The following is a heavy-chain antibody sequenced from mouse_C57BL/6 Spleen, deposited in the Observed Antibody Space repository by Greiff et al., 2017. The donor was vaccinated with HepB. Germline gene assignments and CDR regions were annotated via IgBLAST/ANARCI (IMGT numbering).Heavy chain of an antibody. D-gene: IGHD2-4*01. CDR2: INPGSGTT. Sequence: QVQLQQSGAELVRPGASVKLSCKASGYTFTDYYINWVKQRPGQGLEWIARINPGSGTTNYNEKLKGKATLTAEKSSSTAYMQLSSLTSEDSAVYFCARARVLGLRQNFDYWGQGTSLTVSS. CDR1: GYTFTDYY. V-gene: IGHV1-76*01. CDR3: ARARVLGLRQNFDY. J-gene: IGHJ2*02.